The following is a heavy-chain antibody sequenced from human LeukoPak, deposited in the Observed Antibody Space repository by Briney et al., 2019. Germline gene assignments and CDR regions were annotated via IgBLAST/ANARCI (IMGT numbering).Heavy chain of an antibody. CDR3: AKDALNTAGENY. J-gene: IGHJ4*02. D-gene: IGHD3-10*01. CDR1: GFTFSSYS. CDR2: ISSSSSYI. V-gene: IGHV3-21*04. Sequence: GGSLRLSCAASGFTFSSYSMNWVRQAPGKGLEWVSSISSSSSYIYYADSVKGRFTISRDNAKNSLYLQMNSLRAEDTAVYYCAKDALNTAGENYWGQGTLVTVSS.